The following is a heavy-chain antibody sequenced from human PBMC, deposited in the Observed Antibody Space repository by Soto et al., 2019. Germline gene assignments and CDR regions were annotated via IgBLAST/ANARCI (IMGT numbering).Heavy chain of an antibody. CDR1: GFTFTSSA. CDR3: AAAYYYGSGSYFPTFDY. D-gene: IGHD3-10*01. V-gene: IGHV1-58*01. CDR2: IVVGSGNT. Sequence: QMQLVQSGPEVKKPGTSVKVYCKASGFTFTSSAVQWVRQARGQRLEWIGWIVVGSGNTNYAQKFQERVTITRDMSTSTAYMELSSLRSEDTAVYYCAAAYYYGSGSYFPTFDYWGQGTLVTVSS. J-gene: IGHJ4*02.